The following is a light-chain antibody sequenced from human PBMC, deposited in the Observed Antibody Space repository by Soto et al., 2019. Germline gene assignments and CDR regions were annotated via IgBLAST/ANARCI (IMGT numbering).Light chain of an antibody. CDR2: AAS. CDR1: QSVNRN. CDR3: HQYDNWPPGT. V-gene: IGKV3-15*01. J-gene: IGKJ1*01. Sequence: EIVMTQSPATLSVSPGERATLSCRASQSVNRNVAWYQQKPGQAPRLLIYAASTRATGIPARFSGSGSATEFTLIIGSLQSEDFAVYYCHQYDNWPPGTFGRGTKVEIK.